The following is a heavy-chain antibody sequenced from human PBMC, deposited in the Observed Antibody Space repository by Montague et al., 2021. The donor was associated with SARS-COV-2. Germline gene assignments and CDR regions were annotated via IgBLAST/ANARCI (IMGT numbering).Heavy chain of an antibody. CDR2: IYHNGST. Sequence: SETLSLTCTVSGGSISSYCWTWIRQPPGKGLESIGYIYHNGSTKYNPSLKSRVTISVDTSKNQFSLKLSSVSVVDTAVYYCARGGGNSADYYNYTMDVWAKGPRSPSS. J-gene: IGHJ6*02. CDR1: GGSISSYC. D-gene: IGHD4-23*01. V-gene: IGHV4-59*01. CDR3: ARGGGNSADYYNYTMDV.